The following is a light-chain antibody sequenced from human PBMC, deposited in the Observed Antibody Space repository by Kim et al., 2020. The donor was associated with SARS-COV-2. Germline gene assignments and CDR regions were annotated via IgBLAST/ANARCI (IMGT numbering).Light chain of an antibody. V-gene: IGKV1-8*01. CDR1: QGISSY. CDR3: QQYYSYPQT. CDR2: AAS. Sequence: AATGDRVTITCRASQGISSYLAWYQQKPGKAPKLLIYAASTLQSGVPSRFSGSGSGTDFTLTISCLQSEDFATYYCQQYYSYPQTFGQGTKVDIK. J-gene: IGKJ1*01.